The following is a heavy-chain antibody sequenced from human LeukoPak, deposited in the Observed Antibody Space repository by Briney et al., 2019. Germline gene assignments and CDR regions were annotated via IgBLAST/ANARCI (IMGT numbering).Heavy chain of an antibody. D-gene: IGHD2-21*01. J-gene: IGHJ3*02. CDR1: GGSISSYY. Sequence: SETLSLTCTVSGGSISSYYWSWIRQPAGKGLEWIGRTYTSGSTDYNPSLKSRVTMSVDSSKNQFSLKLSSVTAADTAAYYCATGAYCGGDCFDAFDIWGQGTMVTISS. CDR2: TYTSGST. CDR3: ATGAYCGGDCFDAFDI. V-gene: IGHV4-4*07.